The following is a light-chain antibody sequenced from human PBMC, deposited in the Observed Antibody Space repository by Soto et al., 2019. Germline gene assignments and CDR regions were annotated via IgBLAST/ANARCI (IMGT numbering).Light chain of an antibody. V-gene: IGLV2-8*01. CDR3: NSYAGSNNWV. CDR2: EVS. J-gene: IGLJ3*02. Sequence: QSALTQPPSASGSPGQSVTISCTGTSSDVGGYNYVSWYQQHPGKAPKLMIYEVSKRPSGVPDRFSGSKSGNTASLTVSGLQDEDEADYYCNSYAGSNNWVFGGGTKVTVL. CDR1: SSDVGGYNY.